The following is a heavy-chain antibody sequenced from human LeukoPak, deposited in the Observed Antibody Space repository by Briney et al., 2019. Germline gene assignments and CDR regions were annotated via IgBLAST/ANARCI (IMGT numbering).Heavy chain of an antibody. V-gene: IGHV3-30*18. D-gene: IGHD1-14*01. CDR2: ISYDGSNK. J-gene: IGHJ6*02. Sequence: GGSLRLSCAASVFTFSTYAMSWVRQAPGEGLEWVAVISYDGSNKYYADSVKGRFTISRDNSKNTLYLQMNSLRAEDTAVYYCAKNLLRNLPYYYYYGMDVWGQGTTVTVSS. CDR1: VFTFSTYA. CDR3: AKNLLRNLPYYYYYGMDV.